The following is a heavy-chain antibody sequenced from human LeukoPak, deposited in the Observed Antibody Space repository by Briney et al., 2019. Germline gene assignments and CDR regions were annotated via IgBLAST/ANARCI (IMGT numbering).Heavy chain of an antibody. D-gene: IGHD6-19*01. CDR2: IYYSGST. Sequence: SETLSLTCTVSGGSISSYYWSWIRQPPGKGLEWIGYIYYSGSTNYNPPLKSRVTISVDTSKNQFSLKLSSVTAADTAVYYCARSRYSSGWADYWGQGTLVTVSS. CDR3: ARSRYSSGWADY. CDR1: GGSISSYY. J-gene: IGHJ4*02. V-gene: IGHV4-59*01.